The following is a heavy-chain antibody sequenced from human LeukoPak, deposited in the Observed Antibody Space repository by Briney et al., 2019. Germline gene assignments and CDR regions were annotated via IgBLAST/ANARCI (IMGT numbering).Heavy chain of an antibody. D-gene: IGHD3-16*01. CDR1: GGSTSSDY. Sequence: SETLALTCTVSGGSTSSDYWSWIRQSPGKGLEWVGYVYNSGDTGKNPSLKSRVTILLDTSKNQCSLKLTSVSAADTAVYYCARLKLGAYFDLWGRGTLVTVSS. CDR3: ARLKLGAYFDL. J-gene: IGHJ2*01. CDR2: VYNSGDT. V-gene: IGHV4-59*08.